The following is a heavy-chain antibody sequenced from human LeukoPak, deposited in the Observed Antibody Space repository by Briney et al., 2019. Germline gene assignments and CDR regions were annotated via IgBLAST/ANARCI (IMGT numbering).Heavy chain of an antibody. D-gene: IGHD2-15*01. CDR3: ARLVAHFDY. CDR1: GGSISSSSHY. CDR2: IYCSGST. V-gene: IGHV4-39*01. Sequence: SETLPLTCTVSGGSISSSSHYCGWIRQPPGKGLEWIGRIYCSGSTYYNPSLRSRVTISVDTSKNQFSLKLSSVTAADTAVYYCARLVAHFDYWGQRTLVTFSS. J-gene: IGHJ4*02.